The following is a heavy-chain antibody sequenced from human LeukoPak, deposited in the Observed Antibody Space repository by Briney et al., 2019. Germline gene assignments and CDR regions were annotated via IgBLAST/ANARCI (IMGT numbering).Heavy chain of an antibody. J-gene: IGHJ5*02. D-gene: IGHD3-3*01. V-gene: IGHV3-21*01. Sequence: PGGSLRLSCAASRFTFSSYSMNWVRQAPGKGLEWVSSISSSSSYIYYTDSVKGRFIISRDNAKNSLYLQMNSLRAEDTAVYYCARGGYYYNWFDPWGQGTLVTVSS. CDR2: ISSSSSYI. CDR1: RFTFSSYS. CDR3: ARGGYYYNWFDP.